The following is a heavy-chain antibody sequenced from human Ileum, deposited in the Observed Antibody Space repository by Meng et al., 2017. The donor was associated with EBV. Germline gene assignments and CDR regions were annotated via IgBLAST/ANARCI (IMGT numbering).Heavy chain of an antibody. CDR3: ARDSGYTRSWSGDY. CDR1: EYMSTTCK. CDR2: ISTNTGNP. D-gene: IGHD6-13*01. J-gene: IGHJ4*02. V-gene: IGHV7-4-1*02. Sequence: KVPGGSMIVSCKTSEYMSTTCKMQWVRQAPGQGLEWMGWISTNTGNPTYAQGFAGRFVFSLDTSVSTAYLQISGLKAEDTAIYYCARDSGYTRSWSGDYWGQGTLVTVSS.